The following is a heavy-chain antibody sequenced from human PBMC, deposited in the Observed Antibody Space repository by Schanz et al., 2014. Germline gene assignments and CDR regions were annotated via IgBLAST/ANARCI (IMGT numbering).Heavy chain of an antibody. CDR1: GFTVSSNH. V-gene: IGHV3-33*08. D-gene: IGHD6-13*01. Sequence: GQLAESGGGLVQPGGSLRLSCAVSGFTVSSNHMSWVRQAPGKGLEWVAAMSYDGSIKYYGDSVKGRFTISRDNSKNTLYLQMNSLRAEDTAVYYCAREQIMAAAGLVDYWGHGTLVTVSS. CDR2: MSYDGSIK. J-gene: IGHJ4*01. CDR3: AREQIMAAAGLVDY.